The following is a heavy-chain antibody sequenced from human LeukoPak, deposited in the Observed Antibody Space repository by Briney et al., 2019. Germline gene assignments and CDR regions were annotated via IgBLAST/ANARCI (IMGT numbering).Heavy chain of an antibody. J-gene: IGHJ5*02. Sequence: SETLSLTCTVSGGSISSSSFYWGWIRQPPGKGLEWIGSIFYDGSTHWNPSLKSRVTVSGDTFKNQFSLKLNSVTAADTAIYYCARQLYEALVELPAAIPSPNWFDPWGQGTLVIVSS. CDR1: GGSISSSSFY. V-gene: IGHV4-39*01. D-gene: IGHD2-2*02. CDR3: ARQLYEALVELPAAIPSPNWFDP. CDR2: IFYDGST.